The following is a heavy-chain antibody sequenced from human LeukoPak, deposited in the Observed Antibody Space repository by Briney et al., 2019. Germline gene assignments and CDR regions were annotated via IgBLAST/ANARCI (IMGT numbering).Heavy chain of an antibody. CDR1: GFTFSSYW. V-gene: IGHV3-7*01. D-gene: IGHD3-10*01. CDR3: ARGPTYHYGSGSYSY. Sequence: GGSLRLSCTASGFTFSSYWLSWVRQAPGKGLEWVANIKQDGGEKYYVDSVKGRFTISRDNAKNSLYLQMNSLRAEDTAVYYCARGPTYHYGSGSYSYWGQGTLVTVSS. J-gene: IGHJ4*02. CDR2: IKQDGGEK.